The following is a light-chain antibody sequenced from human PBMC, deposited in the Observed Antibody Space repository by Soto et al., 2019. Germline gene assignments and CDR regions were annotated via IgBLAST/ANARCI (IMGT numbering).Light chain of an antibody. CDR2: TAS. V-gene: IGKV1-9*01. CDR3: QQRNSYPNT. CDR1: QGISSY. Sequence: DIQLTQSPSFLSASVGDGITISCRASQGISSYLAWYQQKPGKAPKLLIHTASTLQSGVPSRFSGSGAGAEFTLTISSLQPEDFATYSCQQRNSYPNTFGQGTRLEIK. J-gene: IGKJ5*01.